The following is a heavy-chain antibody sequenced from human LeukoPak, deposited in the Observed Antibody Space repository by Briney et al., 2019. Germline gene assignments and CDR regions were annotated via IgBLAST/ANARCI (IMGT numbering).Heavy chain of an antibody. D-gene: IGHD5-18*01. J-gene: IGHJ4*02. CDR1: GYTFTGYY. V-gene: IGHV1-2*02. CDR3: ARDLQLWSPYGGY. CDR2: INPNSGGT. Sequence: ASVKVSCKASGYTFTGYYMHWVRQAPGQGLEWMGWINPNSGGTNYAQKFQGRVTMTRDTSISTAYMELSRLRSDDTAVYYCARDLQLWSPYGGYWGQGTLVTVSS.